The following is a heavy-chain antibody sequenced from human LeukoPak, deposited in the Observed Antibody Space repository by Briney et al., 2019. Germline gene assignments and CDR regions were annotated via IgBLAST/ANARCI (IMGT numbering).Heavy chain of an antibody. CDR3: AKGVGSTGSYFDY. CDR1: GFTFSRYS. J-gene: IGHJ4*02. D-gene: IGHD1-26*01. CDR2: ISSSSSTV. V-gene: IGHV3-48*01. Sequence: GGSLRLSCAASGFTFSRYSMNWVRQAPGKGLEWVSYISSSSSTVYYADSLKGRFTISRDNSKDTLYLQMNSLRADDTAVYYCAKGVGSTGSYFDYWGQGTLVTVSS.